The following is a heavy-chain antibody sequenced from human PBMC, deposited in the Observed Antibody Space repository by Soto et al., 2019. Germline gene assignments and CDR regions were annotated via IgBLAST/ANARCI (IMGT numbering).Heavy chain of an antibody. Sequence: QVQLVESGGGVVQPGRSLRLSCAASGFTFSSYAMHWVRQAPGKGLEWVAVISYDGSNKYYADSVKGRFTISRDNSKNTLYLQMSSLRAEDTAVYYCARDRGYYYGSGSFDYYYYGIDVWGQGTTVTVSS. CDR1: GFTFSSYA. V-gene: IGHV3-30-3*01. J-gene: IGHJ6*02. CDR2: ISYDGSNK. CDR3: ARDRGYYYGSGSFDYYYYGIDV. D-gene: IGHD3-10*01.